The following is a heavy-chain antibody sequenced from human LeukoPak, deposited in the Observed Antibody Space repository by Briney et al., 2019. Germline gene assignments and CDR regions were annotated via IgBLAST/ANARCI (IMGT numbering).Heavy chain of an antibody. Sequence: LGTLSLTCTVSRGSITSSIYYWGGIRQPPGKGVEGIGSIYYSVSTYYNPSLKSRVTISVDTSKNKFSLQLSSVTAADTAVYYCARRETFLYYDSSGYYGPDAFDIWGQGTLVTVSS. CDR2: IYYSVST. CDR1: RGSITSSIYY. V-gene: IGHV4-39*07. CDR3: ARRETFLYYDSSGYYGPDAFDI. J-gene: IGHJ3*02. D-gene: IGHD3-22*01.